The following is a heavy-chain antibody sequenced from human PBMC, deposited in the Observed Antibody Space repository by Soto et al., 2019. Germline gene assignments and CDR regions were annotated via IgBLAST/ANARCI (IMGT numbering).Heavy chain of an antibody. CDR1: GDIFTNFD. Sequence: QVQLVQPGAVVRKPGASVKVSCKASGDIFTNFDFNWVRQATGQGLEWIGWMRANSGDTGHDQKFQGRVRMTRDTSMSTAYMELSSLRAEDTAVYYCARYIYGQGFQAWGQGTLVFVSS. D-gene: IGHD3-3*02. J-gene: IGHJ5*02. CDR3: ARYIYGQGFQA. CDR2: MRANSGDT. V-gene: IGHV1-8*01.